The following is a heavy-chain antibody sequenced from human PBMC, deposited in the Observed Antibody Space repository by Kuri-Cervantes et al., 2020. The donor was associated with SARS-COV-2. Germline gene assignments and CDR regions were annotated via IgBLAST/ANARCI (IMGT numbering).Heavy chain of an antibody. Sequence: GESLKISCAASGFTFSSYAMHWVRQAPGKGLEWVAVISYDGSNKYYADSVKGRFTISRDNAKNSLYLQMNSLRAEDTAVYYCAREGDIVVVPAVYFDYWGQGTLVTVSS. CDR2: ISYDGSNK. D-gene: IGHD2-2*01. CDR1: GFTFSSYA. CDR3: AREGDIVVVPAVYFDY. J-gene: IGHJ4*02. V-gene: IGHV3-30-3*01.